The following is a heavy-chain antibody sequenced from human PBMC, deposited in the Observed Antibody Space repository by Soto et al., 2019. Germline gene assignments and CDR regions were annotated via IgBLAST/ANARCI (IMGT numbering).Heavy chain of an antibody. D-gene: IGHD1-20*01. V-gene: IGHV3-7*05. Sequence: AFEFPIGGLWVSLIRQAPGKGLEWVAYIKQDGSEKYYVDSVMGRFTMSRDNTQSSLSLQMNTLRVEDSAVYYCATITSPGYFVSWGQRSLATV. CDR1: EFPIGGLW. J-gene: IGHJ4*02. CDR2: IKQDGSEK. CDR3: ATITSPGYFVS.